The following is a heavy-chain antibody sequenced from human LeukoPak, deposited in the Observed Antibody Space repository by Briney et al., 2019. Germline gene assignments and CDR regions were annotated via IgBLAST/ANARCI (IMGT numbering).Heavy chain of an antibody. CDR1: GGSISRYY. J-gene: IGHJ6*02. V-gene: IGHV4-59*08. CDR2: INNSGST. CDR3: ARHNHGGYLNGMDV. Sequence: SETLSLTCTVSGGSISRYYWSWIRQPPGKGLEWIGYINNSGSTNYNPSPKSRVTISVDTSKNQFSLRLSSVTATDTAVYYCARHNHGGYLNGMDVWGQGTTVTVSS. D-gene: IGHD2-15*01.